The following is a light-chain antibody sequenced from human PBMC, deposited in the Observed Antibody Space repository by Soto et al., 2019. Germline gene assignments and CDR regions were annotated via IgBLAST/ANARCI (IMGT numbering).Light chain of an antibody. Sequence: QSALTQPPSVSAAPGQKVTISCSGSSSNIGNNYVSWYQQLPGTAPKLLIYENNKRPSGIPDRFSGSKSGTSATLGITGLQTGDEADYYCGTWDSSLSAWVFGGGTKLT. CDR3: GTWDSSLSAWV. V-gene: IGLV1-51*02. CDR1: SSNIGNNY. CDR2: ENN. J-gene: IGLJ3*02.